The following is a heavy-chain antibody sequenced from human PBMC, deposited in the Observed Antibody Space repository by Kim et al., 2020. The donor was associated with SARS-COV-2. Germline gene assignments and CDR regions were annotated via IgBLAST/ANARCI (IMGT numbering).Heavy chain of an antibody. D-gene: IGHD6-13*01. CDR2: INPSGGST. J-gene: IGHJ6*02. CDR1: GYTFTSYY. Sequence: ASVKVSCKASGYTFTSYYMHWVRQAPGQGLEWMGIINPSGGSTSYAQKFQGRVTMTRDTSTSTVYMELSSLRSEDTAVYYCARDRRVGAAGTKKGYYYYGMDVWGQGTTVTVSS. CDR3: ARDRRVGAAGTKKGYYYYGMDV. V-gene: IGHV1-46*01.